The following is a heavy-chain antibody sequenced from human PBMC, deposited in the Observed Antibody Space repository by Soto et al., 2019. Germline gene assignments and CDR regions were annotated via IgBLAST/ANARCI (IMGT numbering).Heavy chain of an antibody. CDR1: GFTFTDYA. CDR3: AQDPKAGPPYYFDY. D-gene: IGHD6-13*01. V-gene: IGHV3-23*01. J-gene: IGHJ4*02. CDR2: IDASGGYT. Sequence: EVQLLESGGGLLQPGRSLRLSCAASGFTFTDYAMSWVRQAPGKGLEWVSLIDASGGYTYYADSVKGRFTISRDNSRNTLYLQMNSLRAEDTAVYYCAQDPKAGPPYYFDYWGQGSLVTVSS.